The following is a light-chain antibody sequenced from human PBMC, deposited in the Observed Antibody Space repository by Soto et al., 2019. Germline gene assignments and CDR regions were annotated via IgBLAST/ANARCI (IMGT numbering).Light chain of an antibody. CDR1: QSISSW. Sequence: DIPMTQSPSTLSASVGDRVTITCRASQSISSWLAWYQQIPGKAPKVLIYDASSLETGVPSRFSGSGSGTEFTLTISSLQPDDFATYYCQQYNNYPYTFGQGTKLEI. CDR2: DAS. J-gene: IGKJ2*01. V-gene: IGKV1-5*01. CDR3: QQYNNYPYT.